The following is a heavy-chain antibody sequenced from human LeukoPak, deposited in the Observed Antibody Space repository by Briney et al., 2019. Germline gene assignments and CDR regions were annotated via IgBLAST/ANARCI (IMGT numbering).Heavy chain of an antibody. V-gene: IGHV3-7*01. J-gene: IGHJ4*02. D-gene: IGHD6-13*01. CDR2: KQDGSEK. Sequence: KQDGSEKHYVDSVKGRFTISRDNAKNSLYLQMNSLRAEDTAVYYCAREKVDLYSSSWLDYWGQGTLVTVSS. CDR3: AREKVDLYSSSWLDY.